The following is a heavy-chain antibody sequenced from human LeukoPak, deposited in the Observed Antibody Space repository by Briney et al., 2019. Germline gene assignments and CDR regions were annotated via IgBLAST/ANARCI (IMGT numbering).Heavy chain of an antibody. CDR3: ARDLSYDFWSGSLIDY. CDR1: GFTFSSYA. CDR2: ISGSGGST. J-gene: IGHJ4*02. Sequence: PGGSLRLSCAASGFTFSSYAMSWVRQAPGKGLEWVSAISGSGGSTYYADSVKGRFTISRDNSKNTLYLQMNSLRAEDTAVYYCARDLSYDFWSGSLIDYWGQGTLVTVSS. V-gene: IGHV3-23*01. D-gene: IGHD3-3*01.